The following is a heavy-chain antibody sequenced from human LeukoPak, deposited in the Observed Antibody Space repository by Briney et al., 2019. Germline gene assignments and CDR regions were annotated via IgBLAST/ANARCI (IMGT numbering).Heavy chain of an antibody. Sequence: GGSLRLSCATSGFTFSNYEMNWVRQAPGKGLEWISYLTTSGSTKYYADSVKGRFTISRDNAKNSLFLQMNSLRAEDTAVYYCARAQVGYNWFDPWGQGTLVTVSS. D-gene: IGHD1-26*01. J-gene: IGHJ5*02. CDR2: LTTSGSTK. CDR1: GFTFSNYE. V-gene: IGHV3-48*03. CDR3: ARAQVGYNWFDP.